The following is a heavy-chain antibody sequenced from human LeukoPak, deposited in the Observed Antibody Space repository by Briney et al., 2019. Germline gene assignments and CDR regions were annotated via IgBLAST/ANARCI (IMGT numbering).Heavy chain of an antibody. J-gene: IGHJ4*02. V-gene: IGHV3-23*01. CDR3: AIDPNWDRGY. CDR1: GFTFSSYT. CDR2: IGTSAGST. Sequence: PGGSLRLSCATSGFTFSSYTMTWVRQAPGKGLEYVSGIGTSAGSTIYADSVKGRFTISRDNSKNTVYLQMDSLRVEDTAVYYCAIDPNWDRGYWGQGTLVTVSS. D-gene: IGHD3-10*01.